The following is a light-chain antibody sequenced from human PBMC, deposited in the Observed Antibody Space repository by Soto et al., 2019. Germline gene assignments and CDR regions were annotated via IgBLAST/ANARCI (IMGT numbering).Light chain of an antibody. J-gene: IGLJ1*01. CDR1: SSDVGGYNY. CDR3: TSYTSSSPPFHV. V-gene: IGLV2-14*01. CDR2: DVS. Sequence: QSVLTQPASVSGSPGQSITISCTGTSSDVGGYNYVSWYQQHPGEAPKLMIYDVSNRPSGVSNRFSGSKSGNTASLTISGLQAEDESDYYCTSYTSSSPPFHVFRPGTKVTVL.